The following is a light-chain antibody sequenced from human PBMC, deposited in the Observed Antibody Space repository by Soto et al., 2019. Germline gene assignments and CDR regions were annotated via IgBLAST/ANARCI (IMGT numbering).Light chain of an antibody. CDR2: GAS. J-gene: IGKJ1*01. CDR3: QQYNNWWT. V-gene: IGKV3-15*01. Sequence: EIVMTQSPATLSASPGERATLSCRASQSVSSNLAWYQQKPGQAPRLLIYGASTRATGIPARFTGSGSGTDFTLTISSLQYEDFAVYYCQQYNNWWTFGQGTKVEIK. CDR1: QSVSSN.